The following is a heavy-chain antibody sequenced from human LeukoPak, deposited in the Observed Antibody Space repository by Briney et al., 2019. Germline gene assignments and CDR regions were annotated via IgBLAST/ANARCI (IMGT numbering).Heavy chain of an antibody. CDR1: DGSISSYY. Sequence: PSETLSLTCTVSDGSISSYYWSWIRQPPGKGLEWIGHIYDSGSTNYNPSLKSPVTISVDTSKNQFSLKLSSVTAADTAVYYCAREFSWSGFFDYWGQGTLVTVSS. J-gene: IGHJ4*02. CDR3: AREFSWSGFFDY. CDR2: IYDSGST. D-gene: IGHD3-3*01. V-gene: IGHV4-59*01.